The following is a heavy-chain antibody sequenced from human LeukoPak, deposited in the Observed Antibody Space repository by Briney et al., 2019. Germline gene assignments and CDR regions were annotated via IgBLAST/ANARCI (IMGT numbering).Heavy chain of an antibody. D-gene: IGHD3-3*01. CDR1: GFTFSNYW. V-gene: IGHV3-74*01. CDR2: IKSDGTT. J-gene: IGHJ4*02. Sequence: GGSLRLSCAASGFTFSNYWMHWVRQVPGKGLVWVLYIKSDGTTNYADSVKGRFTISRDNAKSTLFLQMNSLRAEATALYYCARDRHSYDHWGQGTVVTVSS. CDR3: ARDRHSYDH.